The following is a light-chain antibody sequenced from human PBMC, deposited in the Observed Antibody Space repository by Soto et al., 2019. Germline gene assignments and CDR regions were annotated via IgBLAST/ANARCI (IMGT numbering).Light chain of an antibody. CDR1: SSDIGASDY. J-gene: IGLJ2*01. CDR3: SSYAF. V-gene: IGLV2-14*03. CDR2: NVN. Sequence: QPASVSGSPGQSITVSCTGTSSDIGASDYVSWYQQHPDKPPNLIIYNVNYRPSGISSRFSGSKSGNTASRTISGLQAEDEADYFCSSYAFFGGGTKVTVL.